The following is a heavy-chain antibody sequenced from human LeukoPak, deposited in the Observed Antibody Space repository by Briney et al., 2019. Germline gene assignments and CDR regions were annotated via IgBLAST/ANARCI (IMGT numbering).Heavy chain of an antibody. CDR1: GGTFSSYA. Sequence: SVKVSCKASGGTFSSYAISWVRQAPGQGLEWMGGIIPIFGTANYAQKFQGRVTITADKSTSTAYMELSSLRAEDTAVYYCARVPSSISPLEDYWGQGTLVTVSS. CDR2: IIPIFGTA. V-gene: IGHV1-69*06. CDR3: ARVPSSISPLEDY. D-gene: IGHD6-6*01. J-gene: IGHJ4*02.